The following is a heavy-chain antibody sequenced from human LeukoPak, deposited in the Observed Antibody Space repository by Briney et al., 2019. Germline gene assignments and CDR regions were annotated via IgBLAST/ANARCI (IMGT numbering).Heavy chain of an antibody. CDR3: ARDRAPPTSWYFDL. CDR2: LYSGGDI. Sequence: GSLRLPCAVSGLLISTNYMSWVRQAPGKGLAWVSILYSGGDIYYADFVKGRFTISRDNSRNTLYLQMNTLRVEDSAVYYCARDRAPPTSWYFDLWGRGTLVTVSS. D-gene: IGHD3-10*01. J-gene: IGHJ2*01. V-gene: IGHV3-53*01. CDR1: GLLISTNY.